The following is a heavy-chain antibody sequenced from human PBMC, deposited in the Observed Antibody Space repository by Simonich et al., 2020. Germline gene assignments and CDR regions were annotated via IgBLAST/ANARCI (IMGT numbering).Heavy chain of an antibody. CDR3: ARARYCSSTSCYNWFDP. CDR2: MNPNSGNT. Sequence: QVQLVQSGAEVKKPGASVKVSCKASGYTFTSYDINWVRQATGQGHEWMGWMNPNSGNTGYEQKFQGRVTITRNTSISTAYMELSSLRSEDTAVYYCARARYCSSTSCYNWFDPWGQGTLVTVSS. J-gene: IGHJ5*02. CDR1: GYTFTSYD. V-gene: IGHV1-8*03. D-gene: IGHD2-2*01.